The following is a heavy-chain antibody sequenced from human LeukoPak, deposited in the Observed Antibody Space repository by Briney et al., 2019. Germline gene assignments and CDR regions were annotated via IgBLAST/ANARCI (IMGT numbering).Heavy chain of an antibody. CDR3: TRDGSLCSGSNCFLNWLDR. D-gene: IGHD3-3*01. CDR1: GYTFTDYY. V-gene: IGHV1-2*02. Sequence: ASVKVSCKTSGYTFTDYYIHWLRQAPGQGLEWMGWINPNSGGTNYAQKFQDRVTLSRDTSISTAYMELTRLRFDDTAIYYCTRDGSLCSGSNCFLNWLDRWGQETLVTVSS. CDR2: INPNSGGT. J-gene: IGHJ5*02.